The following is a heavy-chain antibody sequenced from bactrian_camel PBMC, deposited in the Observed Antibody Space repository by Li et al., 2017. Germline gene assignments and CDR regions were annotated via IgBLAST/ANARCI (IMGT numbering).Heavy chain of an antibody. Sequence: HVQLVESGGGSVHAGESLRLSCAAVSGYTANVNCMAWFRQVPGEEREGVATINSGGGRLWAADSVKGRFTISQDNAKNTLYLQMNSLKSEDTAVYYCAVGLWCPKTYWGQGTQVTVS. J-gene: IGHJ4*01. CDR3: AVGLWCPKTY. V-gene: IGHV3S54*01. CDR2: INSGGGRL. CDR1: GYTANVNC. D-gene: IGHD6*01.